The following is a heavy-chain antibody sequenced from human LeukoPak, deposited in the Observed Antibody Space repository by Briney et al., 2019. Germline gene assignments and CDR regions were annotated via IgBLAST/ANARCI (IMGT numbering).Heavy chain of an antibody. J-gene: IGHJ4*02. CDR1: GYTFTGYY. Sequence: ASVKVSCKAAGYTFTGYYMHWVRQAPGQGLEWMGRINPNSGGTNYAQKFQGRVTMTRDTSISTAYMELSRLRSDDTAVYYCARLHQVRYFDYWGQGTLVTASS. V-gene: IGHV1-2*06. CDR2: INPNSGGT. CDR3: ARLHQVRYFDY.